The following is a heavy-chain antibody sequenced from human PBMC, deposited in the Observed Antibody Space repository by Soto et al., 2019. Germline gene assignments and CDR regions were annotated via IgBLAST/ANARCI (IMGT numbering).Heavy chain of an antibody. CDR3: ARGRGYSYGALFDY. V-gene: IGHV3-53*01. Sequence: TGGSLRLSCAASGFTVSSNYMSWVRQAPGKGLEWVSVIYSGGSTYYADSVKGRFTISRDNSKNTLYLQMNSLRAEDTAVYYCARGRGYSYGALFDYWGQGTLVTVSS. CDR1: GFTVSSNY. CDR2: IYSGGST. D-gene: IGHD5-18*01. J-gene: IGHJ4*02.